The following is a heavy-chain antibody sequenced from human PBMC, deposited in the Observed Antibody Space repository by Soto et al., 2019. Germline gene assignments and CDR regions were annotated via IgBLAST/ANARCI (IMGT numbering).Heavy chain of an antibody. V-gene: IGHV4-31*03. CDR2: TSNSGST. J-gene: IGHJ4*02. CDR3: ARGGGSTKVEY. CDR1: GGSITSSGYY. Sequence: QVQLQESGPGLVKPSQTLSLTCTVSGGSITSSGYYWSWIRQHPGEGLEWIGFTSNSGSTSYNPSLESRVTISVDTSSNRFSRNLKSVTAADTAVYYCARGGGSTKVEYWGKGTLVTVSP. D-gene: IGHD2-2*01.